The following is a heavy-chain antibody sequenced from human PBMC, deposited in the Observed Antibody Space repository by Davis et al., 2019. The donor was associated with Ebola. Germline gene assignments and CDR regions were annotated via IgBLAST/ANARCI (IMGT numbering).Heavy chain of an antibody. Sequence: PGGSLRLSCAASGFTFISYAMSWVRQAPGKGLEWVSSISSSSSYIYYADSVKGRFTISRDNAKNSLYLQMNSLRAEDTAVYYCARVRRSVGSTMIVVVHDAFDIWGQGTMVTVSS. D-gene: IGHD3-22*01. CDR1: GFTFISYA. J-gene: IGHJ3*02. CDR3: ARVRRSVGSTMIVVVHDAFDI. V-gene: IGHV3-21*01. CDR2: ISSSSSYI.